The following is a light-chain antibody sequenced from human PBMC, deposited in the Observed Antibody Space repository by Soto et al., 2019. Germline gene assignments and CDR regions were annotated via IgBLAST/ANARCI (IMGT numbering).Light chain of an antibody. CDR2: DVS. Sequence: QSALTQPASVSGSPGQSITISCTGTSSDVGGYNYVSWYQQHPGKAPELMIYDVSNRPSGVSNRFSGSKSGNTASLTISGLQAEDEADDYCSSYTSSSTPVVFGGGTKLTVL. CDR1: SSDVGGYNY. J-gene: IGLJ2*01. CDR3: SSYTSSSTPVV. V-gene: IGLV2-14*01.